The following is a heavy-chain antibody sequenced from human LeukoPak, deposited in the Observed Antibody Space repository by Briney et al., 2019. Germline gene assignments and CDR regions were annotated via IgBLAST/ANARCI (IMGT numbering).Heavy chain of an antibody. Sequence: VSGPALLKPTDTLTLTCIFSGFSLNIRGVGVGWIRQPPGKALEWLALVYWDNDKRYNPSLKTRLSITKDTSKSQVVLRLTYVDPGDTAKYYCAHIKGRFDFSNGWGSMDVWGQGTTVTVS. V-gene: IGHV2-5*02. CDR3: AHIKGRFDFSNGWGSMDV. CDR1: GFSLNIRGVG. J-gene: IGHJ6*02. CDR2: VYWDNDK. D-gene: IGHD3-16*01.